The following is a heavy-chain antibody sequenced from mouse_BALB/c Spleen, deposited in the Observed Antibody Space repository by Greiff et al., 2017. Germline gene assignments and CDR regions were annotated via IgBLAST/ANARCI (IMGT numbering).Heavy chain of an antibody. V-gene: IGHV1-69*02. D-gene: IGHD1-1*01. Sequence: QVQLQQPGAELVKPGASVKLSCKASGYTFTSYWLHWVKQRPGQGLEWIGEIDPSDSSTNYNQKFKGKATLTVDKSSSTAYMQLSSLTSEDSAVYYCARLRIDYYGSSYGAWFAYWGQGTLVTVSA. CDR1: GYTFTSYW. CDR3: ARLRIDYYGSSYGAWFAY. CDR2: IDPSDSST. J-gene: IGHJ3*01.